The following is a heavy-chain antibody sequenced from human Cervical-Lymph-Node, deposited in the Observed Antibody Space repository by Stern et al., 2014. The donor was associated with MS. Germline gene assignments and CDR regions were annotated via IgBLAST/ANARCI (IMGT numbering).Heavy chain of an antibody. CDR2: FTGSGGTT. D-gene: IGHD3-3*01. V-gene: IGHV3-23*04. Sequence: EVQLEESGGGLVQPGGSLRLSCAASGFTFSNYAMNWVRQAPGKGLEWVSTFTGSGGTTYYADSVKGRFTISRDDSKNTLYLQMNSLRAEDTAKYYCTKVLWSGVSFYYYAMDVWGQGTTVTVSS. CDR3: TKVLWSGVSFYYYAMDV. J-gene: IGHJ6*02. CDR1: GFTFSNYA.